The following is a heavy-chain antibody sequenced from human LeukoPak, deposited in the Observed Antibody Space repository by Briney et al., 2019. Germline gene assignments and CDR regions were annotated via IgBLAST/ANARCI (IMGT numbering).Heavy chain of an antibody. CDR2: IYYSGST. J-gene: IGHJ4*02. D-gene: IGHD3-9*01. V-gene: IGHV4-39*02. CDR3: TRGSYDVLTGRSTLGEY. Sequence: SETLSLTCTLSGGSITGSSYYWGWIRQSPGKGLEWIGNIYYSGSTYYNSSLKSRVTISIDTSKNHFPLRLTSVTASDTAVYFCTRGSYDVLTGRSTLGEYWGQGTLVAVSP. CDR1: GGSITGSSYY.